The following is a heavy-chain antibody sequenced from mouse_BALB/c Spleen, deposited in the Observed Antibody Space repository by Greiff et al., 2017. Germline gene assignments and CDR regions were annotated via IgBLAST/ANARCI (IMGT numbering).Heavy chain of an antibody. CDR1: GFTFSSYA. CDR2: ISSGGSYT. V-gene: IGHV5-9-4*01. Sequence: EVKVVESGGGLVKPGGSLKLSCAASGFTFSSYAMSWVRQSPEKRLEWVAEISSGGSYTYYPDTVTGRFTISRDNAKNTLYLEMSSLRSEDTAMYYCARDAYYRYDEESFAYWGQGTLVTVSA. D-gene: IGHD2-14*01. J-gene: IGHJ3*01. CDR3: ARDAYYRYDEESFAY.